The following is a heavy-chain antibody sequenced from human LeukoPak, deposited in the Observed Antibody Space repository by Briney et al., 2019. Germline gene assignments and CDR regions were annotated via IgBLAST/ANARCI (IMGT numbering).Heavy chain of an antibody. D-gene: IGHD3-22*01. J-gene: IGHJ4*02. V-gene: IGHV3-9*01. CDR1: GFTFGDYA. CDR3: AKDPSPYYYDSSGPWGYFDY. CDR2: ISWNGGSI. Sequence: GRSLRLSCAASGFTFGDYAMHWVRQAPGKGLEWVSGISWNGGSIDYADSVKGRFTISRDNAKNSLYLQMNSLRAEDTALYYCAKDPSPYYYDSSGPWGYFDYWGQGTLVTVSS.